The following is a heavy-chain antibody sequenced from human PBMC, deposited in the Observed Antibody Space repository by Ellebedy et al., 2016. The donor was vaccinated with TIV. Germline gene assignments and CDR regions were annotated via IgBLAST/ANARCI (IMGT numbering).Heavy chain of an antibody. CDR2: ITPSGDGT. CDR1: GYSFTSYY. D-gene: IGHD3-16*01. Sequence: ASVKVSCXASGYSFTSYYMNWVRQAPRQGLEWLGRITPSGDGTSYAHKFQGRITMTTDTSTNTVYLDLSSLTSEDTAVYYCARNLYGIVTVNYFDSWGQGTLVTVSS. J-gene: IGHJ4*02. V-gene: IGHV1-46*01. CDR3: ARNLYGIVTVNYFDS.